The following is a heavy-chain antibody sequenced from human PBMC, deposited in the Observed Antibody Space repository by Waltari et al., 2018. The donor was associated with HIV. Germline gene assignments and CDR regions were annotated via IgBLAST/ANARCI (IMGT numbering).Heavy chain of an antibody. D-gene: IGHD2-21*02. J-gene: IGHJ6*02. CDR2: IYHSGIS. CDR3: ARGDPDYGMDV. Sequence: QLRLQESGSGLVKPSQTLSLTCAVSGGSISSGGYSWSWIRQPPGKGLEWIGNIYHSGISFYTPSLKSRVTISVDRSKNQLSLNLTSVTAADTGVYFCARGDPDYGMDVWGQGTTVTVS. V-gene: IGHV4-30-2*01. CDR1: GGSISSGGYS.